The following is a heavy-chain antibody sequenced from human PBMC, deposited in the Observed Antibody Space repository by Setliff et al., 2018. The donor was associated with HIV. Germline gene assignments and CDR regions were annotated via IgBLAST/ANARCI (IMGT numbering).Heavy chain of an antibody. Sequence: PSETLSLTCTVPGGSISRGDYYWSWIRQPPGKGLEWIGYIYYSGGTYYNQSLKSRVTISVDTSKNQFSLKLSSVTAADTAVYYCERDSRFTWYGELHPIDYWGQGTLVTVSS. D-gene: IGHD3-10*01. CDR1: GGSISRGDYY. CDR2: IYYSGGT. J-gene: IGHJ4*02. V-gene: IGHV4-30-4*08. CDR3: ERDSRFTWYGELHPIDY.